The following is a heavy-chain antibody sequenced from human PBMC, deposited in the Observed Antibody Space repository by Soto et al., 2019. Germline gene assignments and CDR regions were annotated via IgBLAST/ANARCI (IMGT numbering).Heavy chain of an antibody. J-gene: IGHJ3*02. CDR2: INHSGST. Sequence: QVQLQQWGAGLLKPSETLSLTCAVYGGSFSGYYWSWIRQPPGKGLEWIGEINHSGSTNYNPSLKSRVTISVDTYKNQFSLKLSSVTAADTAVYYCARISARYYYGSGRTRAFDIWGQGTMVTVSS. V-gene: IGHV4-34*01. D-gene: IGHD3-10*01. CDR3: ARISARYYYGSGRTRAFDI. CDR1: GGSFSGYY.